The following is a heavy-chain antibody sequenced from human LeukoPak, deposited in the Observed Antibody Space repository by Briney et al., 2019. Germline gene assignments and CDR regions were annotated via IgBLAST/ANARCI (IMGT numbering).Heavy chain of an antibody. Sequence: GESLKISCKGSGYSFTNYWIGWVRQMPGKGLEWMGIIYPYDSHTRYSPSFQGQVTISADKSTSTAYLQWSSLKASDTAMYYCARHPEVVRSSDTWYFDLWGRGTLVTVSS. CDR1: GYSFTNYW. CDR3: ARHPEVVRSSDTWYFDL. V-gene: IGHV5-51*01. D-gene: IGHD2-2*01. J-gene: IGHJ2*01. CDR2: IYPYDSHT.